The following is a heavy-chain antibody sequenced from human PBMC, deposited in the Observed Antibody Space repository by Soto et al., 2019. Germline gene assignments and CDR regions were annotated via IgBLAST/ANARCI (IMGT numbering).Heavy chain of an antibody. J-gene: IGHJ4*02. CDR3: TKVFYYYDSSGYYYFDY. CDR1: GFTFSSYA. V-gene: IGHV3-23*01. CDR2: ISGSGSTI. D-gene: IGHD3-22*01. Sequence: GGSLRLSCAASGFTFSSYAVSWVRQAPGKGPEWISSISGSGSTIYYADSVKGRFTISRDNSKNTLYLQMSSLRAEDTAVYYCTKVFYYYDSSGYYYFDYWGQGTLVTVSS.